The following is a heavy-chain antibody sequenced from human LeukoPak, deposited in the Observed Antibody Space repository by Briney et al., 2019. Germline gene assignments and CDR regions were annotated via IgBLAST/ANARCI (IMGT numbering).Heavy chain of an antibody. CDR3: ARHTAGTADY. CDR1: GYSISSGYY. J-gene: IGHJ4*02. V-gene: IGHV4-38-2*02. Sequence: SETLSLTCTVSGYSISSGYYWGWIRQPPGKGLEWIGSIYHSGSTYYNPSLKSRVTISVDTSKNQFSLKLSSVTAADTAVYYCARHTAGTADYWGQGALVTVSS. CDR2: IYHSGST. D-gene: IGHD6-19*01.